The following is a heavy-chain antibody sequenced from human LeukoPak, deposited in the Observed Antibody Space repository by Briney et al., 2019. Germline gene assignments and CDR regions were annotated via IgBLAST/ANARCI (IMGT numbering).Heavy chain of an antibody. CDR1: GYSIDSGFY. CDR2: IYHSGST. D-gene: IGHD1-26*01. J-gene: IGHJ3*02. Sequence: SETLSLTCTVSGYSIDSGFYWGWIRQPPGKGLEWIANIYHSGSTYYNPSLQSRVNISVDTSKNQFSPNLATVAATATAMYYCARVGYSGSYYHAFEIWGQGTMVTVSS. CDR3: ARVGYSGSYYHAFEI. V-gene: IGHV4-38-2*02.